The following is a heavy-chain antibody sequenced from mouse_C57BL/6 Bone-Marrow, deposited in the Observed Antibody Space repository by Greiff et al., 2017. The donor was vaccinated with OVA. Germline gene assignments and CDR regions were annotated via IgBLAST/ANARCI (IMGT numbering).Heavy chain of an antibody. CDR3: TTRSLFDY. J-gene: IGHJ2*01. V-gene: IGHV14-4*01. D-gene: IGHD6-1*01. Sequence: EVQLQESGAELVRPGASVKLSCTASGFNIKDDYMHWVKQRPEQGLEWIGWIDPENGDTEYASKFQGKATITADTSSNTAYLQLSSLTSEDTAVYYCTTRSLFDYWGQGTTLTVSS. CDR1: GFNIKDDY. CDR2: IDPENGDT.